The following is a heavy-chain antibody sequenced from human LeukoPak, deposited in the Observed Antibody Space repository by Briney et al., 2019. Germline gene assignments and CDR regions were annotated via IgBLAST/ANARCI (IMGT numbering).Heavy chain of an antibody. CDR1: GFTFSSYG. V-gene: IGHV3-23*01. Sequence: GGSLRLSCVASGFTFSSYGMHWVRQAPGKGLEWVSGISGSGGKTYYADSVRGRFTVSRDNSKSTLYLQMNSLRAEDTAVYNCAKAGRFESNYYGMDVWGQGTTVTVSS. CDR2: ISGSGGKT. CDR3: AKAGRFESNYYGMDV. D-gene: IGHD3-3*01. J-gene: IGHJ6*02.